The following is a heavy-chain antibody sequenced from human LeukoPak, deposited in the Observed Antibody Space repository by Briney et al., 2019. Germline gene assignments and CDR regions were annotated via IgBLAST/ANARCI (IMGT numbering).Heavy chain of an antibody. CDR3: ATNLYGSGNYFAY. J-gene: IGHJ4*02. CDR1: GYSISSGYY. D-gene: IGHD3-10*01. V-gene: IGHV4-38-2*02. CDR2: IYHSGST. Sequence: KASETLSLTCTVSGYSISSGYYWGWIRQPPGKGLEWIGSIYHSGSTYYNPSLKSRVTISVDTSKNQFSLKLTSVTAADTAVYYCATNLYGSGNYFAYWGQGTLVTVSS.